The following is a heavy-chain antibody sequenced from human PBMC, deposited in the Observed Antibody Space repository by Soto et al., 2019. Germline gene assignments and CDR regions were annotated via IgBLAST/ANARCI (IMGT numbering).Heavy chain of an antibody. CDR2: INPSGGST. D-gene: IGHD2-15*01. J-gene: IGHJ4*02. Sequence: QVQLVQSGAEVKKPGASVKVSCKASGYTFTSYYMHWVRQAPGQGLERMGIINPSGGSTSYAQKFQGRVTMTRDTSTSTVYMELSSLRSEDTAVYYCAVDTVVKLGALDYWGQGTLVTVSS. V-gene: IGHV1-46*01. CDR3: AVDTVVKLGALDY. CDR1: GYTFTSYY.